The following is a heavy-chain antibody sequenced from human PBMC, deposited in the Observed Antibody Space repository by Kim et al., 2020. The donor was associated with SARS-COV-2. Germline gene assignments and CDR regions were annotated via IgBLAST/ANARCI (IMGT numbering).Heavy chain of an antibody. J-gene: IGHJ5*02. Sequence: GGSLRLSCAASGFTFSRYSMNWVRQAPGKGLEWVSYISSSSGIIYYADSVRGRFTISRDNARHSVYLQMNSLRDEDTAVYYCARGYGDSVALPDHWGQGT. CDR1: GFTFSRYS. CDR3: ARGYGDSVALPDH. CDR2: ISSSSGII. D-gene: IGHD4-17*01. V-gene: IGHV3-48*02.